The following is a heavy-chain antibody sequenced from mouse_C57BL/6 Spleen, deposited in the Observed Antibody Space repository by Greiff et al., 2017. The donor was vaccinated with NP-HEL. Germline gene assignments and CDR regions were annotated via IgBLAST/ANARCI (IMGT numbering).Heavy chain of an antibody. Sequence: VQLQQSGPVLVKPGASVKMSCKASGYTFTDYYMNWVKQSHGKSLEWIGVINPYNGGTSYNQKFKGKATLTVDKSSSTAYMELNSLTSEDSAVYYCARGSSGYEGFAYWGQGTLVTVSA. CDR3: ARGSSGYEGFAY. D-gene: IGHD3-2*02. V-gene: IGHV1-19*01. CDR1: GYTFTDYY. J-gene: IGHJ3*01. CDR2: INPYNGGT.